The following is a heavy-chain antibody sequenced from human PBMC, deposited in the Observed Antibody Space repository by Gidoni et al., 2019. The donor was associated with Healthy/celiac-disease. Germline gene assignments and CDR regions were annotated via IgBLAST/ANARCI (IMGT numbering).Heavy chain of an antibody. CDR2: ISYDGSNK. Sequence: QVQLVESGGGVVQPGRSLRLSCAASGFTFSSYAMHWVRQAPGKGLEWVAVISYDGSNKYYADSVKGRFTISRDNFKNTLYLQMNSLRAEDTAVYYCATPMETDAFDIWGQGTMVTVSS. CDR3: ATPMETDAFDI. J-gene: IGHJ3*02. CDR1: GFTFSSYA. V-gene: IGHV3-30-3*01. D-gene: IGHD3-10*01.